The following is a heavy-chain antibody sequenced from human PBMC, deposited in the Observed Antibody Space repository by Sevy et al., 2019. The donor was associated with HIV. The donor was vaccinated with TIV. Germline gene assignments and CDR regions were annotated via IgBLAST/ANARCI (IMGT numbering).Heavy chain of an antibody. D-gene: IGHD6-19*01. CDR1: GFTFGEYA. CDR3: SREGSEGSVAQPDALDI. CDR2: IRSKTYGGTT. V-gene: IGHV3-49*03. J-gene: IGHJ3*02. Sequence: GGSLRLSCTASGFTFGEYAMSWFRQAPGKGLEWVGFIRSKTYGGTTEYAASVKGGFTISRDDPKSIAYLQMNSLKTEDKAMYYCSREGSEGSVAQPDALDIWGQGTMVTVSS.